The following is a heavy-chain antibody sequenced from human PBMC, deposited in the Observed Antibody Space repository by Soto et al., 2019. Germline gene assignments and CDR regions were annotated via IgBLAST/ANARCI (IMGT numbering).Heavy chain of an antibody. V-gene: IGHV4-59*08. CDR1: GDSISSNY. D-gene: IGHD2-21*01. Sequence: PSETLSLTCTVSGDSISSNYWSWIRQPPGKGLEWIGYFYYGGNPTYNPSFKSRVTMSIDRSKNQFSLRLSSPTAADTAVYYCARNSPLLENDYYGMAVWGQGTTVTVSS. J-gene: IGHJ6*02. CDR2: FYYGGNP. CDR3: ARNSPLLENDYYGMAV.